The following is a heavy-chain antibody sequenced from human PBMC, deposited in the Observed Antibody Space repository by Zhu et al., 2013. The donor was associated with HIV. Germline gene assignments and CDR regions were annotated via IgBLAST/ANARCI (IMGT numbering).Heavy chain of an antibody. CDR2: INPNNGDT. J-gene: IGHJ5*02. CDR3: ARRPRXGTNKLDNWFDP. CDR1: GYTFTDYY. Sequence: QVQLVQSGAEVKKSGASVKVSCKASGYTFTDYYIHWVRQAPGQRLGWMGCINPNNGDTHYAHNIQGRVSMTRDTSITTVYMELKSLRSDDTTIYYCARRPRXGTNKLDNWFDPGTREPRSPS. D-gene: IGHD2-8*01. V-gene: IGHV1-2*07.